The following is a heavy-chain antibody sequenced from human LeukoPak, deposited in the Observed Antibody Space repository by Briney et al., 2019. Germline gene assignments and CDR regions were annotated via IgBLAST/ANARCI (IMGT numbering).Heavy chain of an antibody. D-gene: IGHD3-22*01. CDR2: ISGSGGST. CDR3: AKGQTYYYDSSGYVFDY. Sequence: GGSLRLSCAASGFNFANHAMSWVRQAPGKGLEWVSAISGSGGSTYYADSVKGRFTISRDNSKNTLYLQMNSLRAEDTAVYYCAKGQTYYYDSSGYVFDYWGQGTLVTVSS. J-gene: IGHJ4*02. CDR1: GFNFANHA. V-gene: IGHV3-23*01.